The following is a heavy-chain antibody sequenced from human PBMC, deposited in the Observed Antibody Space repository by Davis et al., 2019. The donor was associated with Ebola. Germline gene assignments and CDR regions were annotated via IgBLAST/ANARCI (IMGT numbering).Heavy chain of an antibody. Sequence: GGSLRLSCAASGFTFDDYAMHWVRQAPGKGLEWVSGVSWNSGSIGYADSVKGRFTISRDNAKNSLYLQMNSLRAEDTAVYYCARVSDYGMDVWGQGTTVTVSS. CDR3: ARVSDYGMDV. CDR1: GFTFDDYA. CDR2: VSWNSGSI. J-gene: IGHJ6*02. V-gene: IGHV3-9*01.